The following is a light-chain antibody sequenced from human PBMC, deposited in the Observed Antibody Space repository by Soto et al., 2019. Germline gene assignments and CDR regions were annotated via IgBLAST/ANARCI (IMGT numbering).Light chain of an antibody. CDR3: QQYSNWPSWT. Sequence: EKVITQSPATLSMSPGERATLSCRASQSVSNFLAWYQQKPGQAPRLLIYGASTRATGVPARFSGSGSGTEFTLTISSLQSEDFAVYYCQQYSNWPSWTFGQGTKVDIK. V-gene: IGKV3-15*01. J-gene: IGKJ1*01. CDR2: GAS. CDR1: QSVSNF.